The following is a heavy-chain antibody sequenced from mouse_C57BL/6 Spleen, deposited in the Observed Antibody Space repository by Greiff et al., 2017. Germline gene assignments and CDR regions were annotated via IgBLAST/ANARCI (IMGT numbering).Heavy chain of an antibody. D-gene: IGHD2-3*01. J-gene: IGHJ3*01. CDR3: AKKKGDGYSFAY. CDR1: GFSLTSYG. Sequence: VQRVESGPGLVQPSQSLSITCTVSGFSLTSYGVHWVRQSPGKGLEWLGVIWRGGSTDYNAAFMSRLSITKDNSKSQVFFKMNSLQADDTAIYYCAKKKGDGYSFAYWGQGTLVTVSA. V-gene: IGHV2-5*01. CDR2: IWRGGST.